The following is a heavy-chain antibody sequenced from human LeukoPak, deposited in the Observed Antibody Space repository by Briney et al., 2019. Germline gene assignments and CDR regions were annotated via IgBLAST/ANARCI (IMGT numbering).Heavy chain of an antibody. J-gene: IGHJ4*02. CDR2: IGSSSSYI. D-gene: IGHD6-19*01. Sequence: GGSLRLSCAASGFTFSSYSMNWVRQAPGKGLEWVSSIGSSSSYIYYADSVKGRFTISRDNAKNSLYLQMNSLRAEDTAVYYCARVRGIAVAGTLGYWGQGTLVTVSS. CDR3: ARVRGIAVAGTLGY. CDR1: GFTFSSYS. V-gene: IGHV3-21*01.